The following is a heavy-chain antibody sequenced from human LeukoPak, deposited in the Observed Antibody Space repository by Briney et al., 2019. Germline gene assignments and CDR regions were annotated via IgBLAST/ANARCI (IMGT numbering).Heavy chain of an antibody. Sequence: GGSLRLSCAASGFTFSTYWMHWVRQAPGKGRVWVSLINSDGSSTTYADSVKGRFTISRDNAKNTLYLQMNSLRAEDTAVYYGARDYYGSLDYWGQGTLVTVSS. CDR1: GFTFSTYW. J-gene: IGHJ4*02. CDR2: INSDGSST. V-gene: IGHV3-74*01. CDR3: ARDYYGSLDY. D-gene: IGHD3-10*01.